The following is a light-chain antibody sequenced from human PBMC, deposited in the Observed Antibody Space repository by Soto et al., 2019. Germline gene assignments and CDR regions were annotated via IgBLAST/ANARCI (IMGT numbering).Light chain of an antibody. J-gene: IGKJ3*01. CDR2: GAS. CDR1: QSVGSN. Sequence: ETALTQSPATLSVSPGERAILSCRASQSVGSNLAWYQQKPGLAPRLLIYGASTRPTGIPARFSGSGSGKEFTLAISSVQSEDFAVYYCQQYDDRPPFTFGPGTRVDMK. V-gene: IGKV3-15*01. CDR3: QQYDDRPPFT.